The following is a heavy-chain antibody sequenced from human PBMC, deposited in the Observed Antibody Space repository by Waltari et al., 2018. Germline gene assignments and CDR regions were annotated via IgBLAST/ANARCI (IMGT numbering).Heavy chain of an antibody. J-gene: IGHJ6*03. CDR2: ISGSGDIT. CDR1: GLTFSNHA. V-gene: IGHV3-23*04. D-gene: IGHD3-22*01. Sequence: QLVESGEALLQPGGSLRPSCEDSGLTFSNHAMSWFRRAPGKGLEWVSAISGSGDITYYADSVEGRFTISRDNSKNTLYLQMNSLRAEDTAVYYCAKDRAYYDSSGWAYYYYMDVWGKGTMVTVSS. CDR3: AKDRAYYDSSGWAYYYYMDV.